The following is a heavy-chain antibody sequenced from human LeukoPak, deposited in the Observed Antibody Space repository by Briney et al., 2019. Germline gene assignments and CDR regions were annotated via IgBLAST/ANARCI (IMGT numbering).Heavy chain of an antibody. CDR3: ARFDYDFWSGSDY. V-gene: IGHV3-23*01. Sequence: GGTLRLSCAASGFTFSNYGMSWVRQAPGKGLEWVSGISGSGGTTYYADSVKGRFTISRDNAKNSLYLQMNSLRAEDTAVYYCARFDYDFWSGSDYWGQGTLVTVSS. J-gene: IGHJ4*02. CDR1: GFTFSNYG. CDR2: ISGSGGTT. D-gene: IGHD3-3*01.